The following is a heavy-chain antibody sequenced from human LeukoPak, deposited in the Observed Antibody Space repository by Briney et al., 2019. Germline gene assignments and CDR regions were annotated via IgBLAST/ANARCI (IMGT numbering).Heavy chain of an antibody. Sequence: PGGSLRLSCAASGFTFSSYWMSWVRQAPGKGLEWVANIKQDGSEKYYVDSVKGRFTISRDNAKNSLYLQMNSLRAEDTAVYYCARKFVVVIATDAFDIWGQGTMVTVSS. D-gene: IGHD2-21*01. CDR2: IKQDGSEK. CDR1: GFTFSSYW. J-gene: IGHJ3*02. CDR3: ARKFVVVIATDAFDI. V-gene: IGHV3-7*01.